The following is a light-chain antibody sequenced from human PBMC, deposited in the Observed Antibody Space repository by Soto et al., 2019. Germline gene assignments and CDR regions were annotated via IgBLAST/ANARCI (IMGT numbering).Light chain of an antibody. CDR3: QQANSFPIT. V-gene: IGKV3-15*01. CDR1: QSVRSN. CDR2: GAS. Sequence: DIVMTQTPATLSVSPGERATLSGRASQSVRSNLAWYQQKPGQSPRLLIYGASTRATGIPARFSGSGSGTQFTLTISSLQSEDFATYYCQQANSFPITFGQGTLLAV. J-gene: IGKJ5*01.